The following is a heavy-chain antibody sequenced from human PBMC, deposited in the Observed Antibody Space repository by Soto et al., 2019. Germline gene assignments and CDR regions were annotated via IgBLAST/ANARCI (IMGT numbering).Heavy chain of an antibody. CDR3: ARARVVITFYWYFDL. D-gene: IGHD3-22*01. V-gene: IGHV1-69*01. Sequence: QVQLVQSGAEVKKPGSSVKVSCKASGGTFSSYAISWVRQAPGQGREWMGGIIPIFGTANYAQKFQGRVTITADDSTSTAYMQLSSLRSEDTAVYYCARARVVITFYWYFDLWGRGTLVTVSS. CDR1: GGTFSSYA. J-gene: IGHJ2*01. CDR2: IIPIFGTA.